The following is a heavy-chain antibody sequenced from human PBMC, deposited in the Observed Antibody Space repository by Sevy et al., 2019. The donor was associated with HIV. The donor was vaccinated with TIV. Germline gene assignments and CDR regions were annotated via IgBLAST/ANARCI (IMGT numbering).Heavy chain of an antibody. V-gene: IGHV3-30*04. J-gene: IGHJ6*02. CDR1: GFTFSSYA. CDR3: ATRSGVDTAMVGRRYYYYYYGMDV. CDR2: ISYDGSNK. Sequence: GGSLRLSCAASGFTFSSYAMHWVRQAPGKGLEWVAVISYDGSNKYYADSVKGRFTNSKDNSKNTLYLQMNSLRAEDTAVYYCATRSGVDTAMVGRRYYYYYYGMDVWGQGTTVTVSS. D-gene: IGHD5-18*01.